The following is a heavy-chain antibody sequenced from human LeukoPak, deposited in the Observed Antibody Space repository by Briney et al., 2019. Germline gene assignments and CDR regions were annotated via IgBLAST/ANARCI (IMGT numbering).Heavy chain of an antibody. CDR3: ARALGSVGYVYFDY. D-gene: IGHD5-12*01. CDR1: GGSISRNY. Sequence: SETLSLTCTVSGGSISRNYWSWIRKPPGKGLQWIGYIYYTGSINYNPSLKSRVTISVDTSKNQFSLRLSSVTAADTAVYYCARALGSVGYVYFDYWGQGTLVTVSS. V-gene: IGHV4-59*01. CDR2: IYYTGSI. J-gene: IGHJ4*02.